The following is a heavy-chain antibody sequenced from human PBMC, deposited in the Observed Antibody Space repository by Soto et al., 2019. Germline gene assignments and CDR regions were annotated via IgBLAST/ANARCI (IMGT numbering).Heavy chain of an antibody. J-gene: IGHJ3*02. V-gene: IGHV3-15*07. D-gene: IGHD2-21*02. CDR1: GFTFSNAW. CDR2: IRSKADGGTT. Sequence: GGSLRLSCVVSGFTFSNAWMNWVRQAPGEGLEWVGRIRSKADGGTTEYAAPVKGRFTISRDDSKNTLYLQMNSLKTEDTAVYYCTTDHDIEVVTAPTNAFDIWGQGTMVTVSS. CDR3: TTDHDIEVVTAPTNAFDI.